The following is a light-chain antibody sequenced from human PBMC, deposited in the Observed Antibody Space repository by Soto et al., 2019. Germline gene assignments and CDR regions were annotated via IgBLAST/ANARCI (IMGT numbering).Light chain of an antibody. J-gene: IGLJ1*01. Sequence: QSVLTQPPSVSAAPGQKVTISCSGSSPNIGNNYVSWYQQLPGTAPPILLYDNNKRPSGIPDRFSGSKSGTSATPGITGLQTGDEADYYCGTWDSSLSAYVFGTGTKV. V-gene: IGLV1-51*01. CDR3: GTWDSSLSAYV. CDR2: DNN. CDR1: SPNIGNNY.